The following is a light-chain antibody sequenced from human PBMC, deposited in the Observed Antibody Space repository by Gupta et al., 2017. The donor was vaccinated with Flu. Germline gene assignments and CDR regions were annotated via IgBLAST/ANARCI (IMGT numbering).Light chain of an antibody. Sequence: DSRRSYLCNLYQQNPEKAPNLVNFGKNNRPAGVPTRFSGSSSGDTASVTITGVQAEDEADYYCSSRDSSSDPVFGGGTKLTVL. CDR3: SSRDSSSDPV. V-gene: IGLV3-19*01. CDR2: GKN. CDR1: SRRSYL. J-gene: IGLJ2*01.